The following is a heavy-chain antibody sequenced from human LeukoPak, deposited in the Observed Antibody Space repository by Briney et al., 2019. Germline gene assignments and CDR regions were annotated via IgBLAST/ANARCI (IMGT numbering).Heavy chain of an antibody. V-gene: IGHV4-59*01. D-gene: IGHD1-26*01. Sequence: PSETLSLTCTVSGGSINTYYWSWIRQPPGKGLEWIAYIQNSGSTNYNPSLKSRVTISVDTSKNQFSLKLSSVTAADTAVYYCARNGGSHSFDYWGQGTLVTVSS. CDR3: ARNGGSHSFDY. CDR1: GGSINTYY. CDR2: IQNSGST. J-gene: IGHJ4*02.